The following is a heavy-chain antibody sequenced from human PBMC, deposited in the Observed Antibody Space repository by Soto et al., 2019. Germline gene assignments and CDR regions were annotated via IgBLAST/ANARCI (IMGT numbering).Heavy chain of an antibody. D-gene: IGHD1-26*01. CDR2: ISSSSSYI. CDR3: ARVLRLGATSPPFDY. V-gene: IGHV3-21*01. CDR1: GFTFSSYS. J-gene: IGHJ4*02. Sequence: PGGSLRLSWAASGFTFSSYSMNWVRQAPGKGLEWVSSISSSSSYIYYADSVKGRFTISRDNAKNSLYLQMNSLRAEDTAVYYCARVLRLGATSPPFDYWGQGTLVTVSS.